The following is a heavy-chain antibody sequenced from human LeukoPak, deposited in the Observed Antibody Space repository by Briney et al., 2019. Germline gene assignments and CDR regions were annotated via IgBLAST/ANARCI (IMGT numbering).Heavy chain of an antibody. Sequence: SETLSLTCTVSGGSISSYYWSWIRQPAGKGLEWIGRIYTSGSTNYNPSLKSRVTISVDTSKNQFSLKLSSVTAADTAVYYCAKDLTYDSSGYYYQTKPPGSPFDYWGQGTLVTVSS. J-gene: IGHJ4*02. V-gene: IGHV4-4*07. CDR3: AKDLTYDSSGYYYQTKPPGSPFDY. CDR1: GGSISSYY. D-gene: IGHD3-22*01. CDR2: IYTSGST.